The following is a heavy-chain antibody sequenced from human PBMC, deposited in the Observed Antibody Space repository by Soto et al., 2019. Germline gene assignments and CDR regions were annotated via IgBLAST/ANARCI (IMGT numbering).Heavy chain of an antibody. D-gene: IGHD4-17*01. V-gene: IGHV4-30-2*01. CDR3: ARETYGDYIRGGLDV. J-gene: IGHJ6*02. CDR1: GGSISSGGYS. Sequence: PSETLSLTCAVSGGSISSGGYSWSWIRQPPGKGLEWIGYIYHSGSTYYNPSLKSRVTISVDRSKNQFSLRLSSVTAADTAVYYCARETYGDYIRGGLDVWGQGTTVTVSS. CDR2: IYHSGST.